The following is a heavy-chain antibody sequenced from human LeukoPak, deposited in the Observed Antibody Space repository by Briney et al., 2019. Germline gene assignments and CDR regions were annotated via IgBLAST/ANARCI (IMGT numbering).Heavy chain of an antibody. V-gene: IGHV3-7*01. J-gene: IGHJ6*03. CDR3: ARRGYSYGSYYYYYYMDV. CDR2: IKQDGSEK. D-gene: IGHD5-18*01. Sequence: GGSLRLSCAASGFTFSSYWMSWVRQAPGKGLEWVANIKQDGSEKYYVDSVKGRFTISRDNAKNSLYLQMNSLRAEDTAVYYCARRGYSYGSYYYYYYMDVWGKGTTVTISS. CDR1: GFTFSSYW.